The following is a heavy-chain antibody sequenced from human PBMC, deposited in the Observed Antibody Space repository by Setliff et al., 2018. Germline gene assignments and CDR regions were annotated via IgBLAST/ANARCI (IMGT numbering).Heavy chain of an antibody. CDR2: INTNTGNP. V-gene: IGHV7-4-1*02. J-gene: IGHJ6*02. Sequence: ASVKVSCKASGYTFTSNLINWVRQAPGQGLEWMGWINTNTGNPTYSQGFTGRIVFSLEASANTAYLQISNLETEDTGVYYCSRETWYDEGYSHMDVWGQGTAVTVSS. CDR1: GYTFTSNL. CDR3: SRETWYDEGYSHMDV. D-gene: IGHD1-1*01.